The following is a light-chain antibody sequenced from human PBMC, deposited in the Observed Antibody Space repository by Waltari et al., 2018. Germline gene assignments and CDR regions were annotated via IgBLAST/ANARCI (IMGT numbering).Light chain of an antibody. CDR3: SSYTSVNTR. Sequence: QSALTQPASMSGSPGQSITISCTGTSSDVDGFNFVSWYQQYPGKAPKFIIYDVANRPSGVSHRFAGSRSGTTASLTISGLQAEDEADYYCSSYTSVNTRFGGGTKLTVL. V-gene: IGLV2-14*03. J-gene: IGLJ2*01. CDR1: SSDVDGFNF. CDR2: DVA.